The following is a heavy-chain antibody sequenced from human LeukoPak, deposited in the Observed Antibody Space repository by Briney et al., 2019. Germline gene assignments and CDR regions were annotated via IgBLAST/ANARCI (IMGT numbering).Heavy chain of an antibody. D-gene: IGHD5-24*01. CDR3: VTIRNLGG. CDR1: GFTFNNAW. J-gene: IGHJ3*01. CDR2: IKSKSNGGTA. Sequence: PGGSLRLSCAASGFTFNNAWMIWVRQAPGKGLEWLGRIKSKSNGGTADYAAPVKGRFTISRDDSKNTLYLQMNSLKTEDTAIYHCVTIRNLGGWGQGTMVTVSS. V-gene: IGHV3-15*01.